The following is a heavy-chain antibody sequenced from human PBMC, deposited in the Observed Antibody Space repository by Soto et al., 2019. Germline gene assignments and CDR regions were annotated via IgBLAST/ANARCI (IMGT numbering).Heavy chain of an antibody. CDR2: IYHGGDT. Sequence: QIQLQESGPGLVHPSGTLSLTCAVSGDSISGRNWWNWVRQPPGKGLEYIGEIYHGGDTHFEPSLRSRVTMSVDISKNQFSLKLTSVTAADTAVYFCARGYFGSGRLDYWGQGILVTVSS. D-gene: IGHD3-10*01. V-gene: IGHV4-4*02. CDR1: GDSISGRNW. J-gene: IGHJ4*02. CDR3: ARGYFGSGRLDY.